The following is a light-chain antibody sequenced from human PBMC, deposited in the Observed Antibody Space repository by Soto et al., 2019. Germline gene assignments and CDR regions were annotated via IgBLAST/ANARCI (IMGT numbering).Light chain of an antibody. V-gene: IGLV2-14*01. J-gene: IGLJ1*01. CDR1: SSDVGNYIF. CDR2: DIN. CDR3: VSYTTSASYV. Sequence: QSVLTQPASVSGSPGQSITISCTGTSSDVGNYIFVSWYRQHPGKAPKLMIYDINNRPSEVSNRFSGSKSGNTASLTISGLQAEDEADYYCVSYTTSASYVFGTETKVTVL.